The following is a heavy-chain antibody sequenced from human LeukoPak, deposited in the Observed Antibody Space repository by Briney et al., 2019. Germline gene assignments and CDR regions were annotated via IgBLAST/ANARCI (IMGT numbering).Heavy chain of an antibody. CDR1: GGSISSYY. V-gene: IGHV4-59*08. D-gene: IGHD1-26*01. CDR2: IYYTGRT. Sequence: PSETLSLTCTVSGGSISSYYWSWIRQPPGKGLEWIAYIYYTGRTNYNPSLKSRVTISVDTSKNQFSLKLSSVTAADTAVYYCARQEDSGSYFNGFDIWGQGTMVTVSS. J-gene: IGHJ3*02. CDR3: ARQEDSGSYFNGFDI.